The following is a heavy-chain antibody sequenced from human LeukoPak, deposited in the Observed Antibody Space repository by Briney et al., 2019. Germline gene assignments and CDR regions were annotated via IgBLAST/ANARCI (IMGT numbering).Heavy chain of an antibody. Sequence: ASVKVSCKASTYTFTRYGISWVRQAPGQGLEGMGWISGYNGNTNYAQKLQGRVTMTTDTSTSTAYMELRSLRSDDTAVYYCAGGAAVAQHKGFDYWGQGTLVTVSS. D-gene: IGHD6-19*01. V-gene: IGHV1-18*01. CDR1: TYTFTRYG. CDR2: ISGYNGNT. J-gene: IGHJ4*02. CDR3: AGGAAVAQHKGFDY.